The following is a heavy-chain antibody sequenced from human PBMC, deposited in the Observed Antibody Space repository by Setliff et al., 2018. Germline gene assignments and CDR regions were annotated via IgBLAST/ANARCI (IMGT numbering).Heavy chain of an antibody. CDR3: ARHVGGAGGLDY. V-gene: IGHV4-34*01. CDR1: GGSFSGYY. D-gene: IGHD1-26*01. Sequence: SETLSLTCAVYGGSFSGYYWSWIRQPPGKGLEWIGEINHSGSTNYTPSLKSRVTISVDTSNNQFSLKLNSVTAADTGVYYCARHVGGAGGLDYWGQGTLVTVSS. J-gene: IGHJ4*02. CDR2: INHSGST.